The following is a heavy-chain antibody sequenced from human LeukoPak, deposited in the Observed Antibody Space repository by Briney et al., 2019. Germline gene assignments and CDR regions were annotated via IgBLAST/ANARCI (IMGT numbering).Heavy chain of an antibody. V-gene: IGHV4-61*02. CDR1: GGSISSGSYY. Sequence: PSQTLSLTCTVSGGSISSGSYYWNWIRQPAGKGLEWIERIYTSGSTNYNPSLRSRVTISVDTSKNQFSLKLSSVTAADTAVYYCARDPPRGYCSGGSCYSTPDYYFYGMDVWGQGTTVTVSS. CDR3: ARDPPRGYCSGGSCYSTPDYYFYGMDV. J-gene: IGHJ6*02. D-gene: IGHD2-15*01. CDR2: IYTSGST.